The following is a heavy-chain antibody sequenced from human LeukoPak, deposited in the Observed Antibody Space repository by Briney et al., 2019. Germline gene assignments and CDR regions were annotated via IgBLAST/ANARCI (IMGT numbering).Heavy chain of an antibody. D-gene: IGHD5-12*01. J-gene: IGHJ6*02. Sequence: GRSLRLSCTASGFTFDDYAMHWVRQAPGKGLEWVSGISWNSGSIGYADSVKGRFTISRDNGKNSLYLQMNSLRAEDTALYYCAKDRVATDYYYYGMDVWGQGTTVTVSS. CDR3: AKDRVATDYYYYGMDV. V-gene: IGHV3-9*01. CDR1: GFTFDDYA. CDR2: ISWNSGSI.